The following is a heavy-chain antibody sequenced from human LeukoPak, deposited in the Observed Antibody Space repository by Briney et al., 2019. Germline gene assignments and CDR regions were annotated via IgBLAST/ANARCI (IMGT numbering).Heavy chain of an antibody. J-gene: IGHJ3*02. V-gene: IGHV3-21*01. D-gene: IGHD6-13*01. CDR2: ISTGGTYI. CDR3: TKSRSSWSDDTFDI. CDR1: GFTFSGYG. Sequence: GGSLRLSCAASGFTFSGYGMFWVRQAPGKGLEWNSSISTGGTYIYYADSVKGRFTISRDNAKNSLYLQMNSLRAEDTAVYYCTKSRSSWSDDTFDIWGQGTMVTVSS.